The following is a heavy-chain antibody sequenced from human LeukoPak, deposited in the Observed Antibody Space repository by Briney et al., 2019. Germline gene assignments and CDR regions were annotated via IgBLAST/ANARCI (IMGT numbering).Heavy chain of an antibody. Sequence: GGSLRLSCAASGFTFSTYSMKWVRQAPGKGLEWVSYISSSSSTIYYADSVRGRFTISRDNAKNSLYLQMNSLRAEDTAVYYCASLYSSGWYGVDYWGQGTLVTVSS. CDR1: GFTFSTYS. CDR3: ASLYSSGWYGVDY. V-gene: IGHV3-48*04. D-gene: IGHD6-19*01. CDR2: ISSSSSTI. J-gene: IGHJ4*02.